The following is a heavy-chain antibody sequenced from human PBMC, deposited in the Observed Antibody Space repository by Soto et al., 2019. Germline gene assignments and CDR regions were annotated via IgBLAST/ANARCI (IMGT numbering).Heavy chain of an antibody. CDR2: ISGSGGST. Sequence: EVQLLESGGGLVQPGGSLRLSCAASGSTFSSYAMSWVRQAPGKGLEWVSAISGSGGSTYYADSVKGWFTISRDNSKNTLYLQMNSLRAEDTAVYYCAKGKGLRLVRFWFDPWGQGTLVTVSS. CDR3: AKGKGLRLVRFWFDP. V-gene: IGHV3-23*01. J-gene: IGHJ5*02. D-gene: IGHD6-19*01. CDR1: GSTFSSYA.